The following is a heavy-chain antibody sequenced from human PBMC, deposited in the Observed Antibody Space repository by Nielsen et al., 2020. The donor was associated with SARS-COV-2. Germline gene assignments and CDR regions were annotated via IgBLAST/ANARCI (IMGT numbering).Heavy chain of an antibody. J-gene: IGHJ4*02. CDR1: GFTFSSYE. CDR3: ARGGPNNY. V-gene: IGHV3-48*03. CDR2: ISSSGSTM. Sequence: GGSLRLSCAASGFTFSSYEMNWVRQAPGKGLEWVSYISSSGSTMYYADSLKGRFTISRDDAKNSLYLQMNSLRAEDTAVYYCARGGPNNYWGQGTLVTVSS.